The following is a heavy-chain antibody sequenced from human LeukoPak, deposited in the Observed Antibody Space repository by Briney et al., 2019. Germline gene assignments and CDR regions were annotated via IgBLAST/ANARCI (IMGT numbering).Heavy chain of an antibody. V-gene: IGHV7-4-1*02. CDR2: INTNTGNP. CDR3: ARASTPKVGATIYYFDY. D-gene: IGHD1-26*01. CDR1: GYTFTSYI. J-gene: IGHJ4*02. Sequence: ASVKVSCKASGYTFTSYILNWVRQAPGQGLECMGWINTNTGNPTYAQGFTGRFVFSLDTSVSTAYLQISSLKAEDTALYYCARASTPKVGATIYYFDYWGQGTLVTVSS.